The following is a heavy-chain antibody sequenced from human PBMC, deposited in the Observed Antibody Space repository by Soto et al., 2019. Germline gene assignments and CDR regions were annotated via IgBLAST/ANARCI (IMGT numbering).Heavy chain of an antibody. J-gene: IGHJ6*02. Sequence: ASVKVSCKASGYTFTSYAMHWVRQAPGQRLEWMGWINAGNGNTKYSQKFQGRVTITRDTSASTAYMELSSLRSEDTAVYYCARDTTLYYDFWSGYPINYYGMDVWGQGTTVTVSS. CDR3: ARDTTLYYDFWSGYPINYYGMDV. D-gene: IGHD3-3*01. CDR2: INAGNGNT. V-gene: IGHV1-3*01. CDR1: GYTFTSYA.